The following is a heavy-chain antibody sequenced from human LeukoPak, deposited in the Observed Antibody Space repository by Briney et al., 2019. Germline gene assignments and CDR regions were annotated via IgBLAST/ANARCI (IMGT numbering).Heavy chain of an antibody. Sequence: ASVKVSCKASGYTFTSYGISWVRQAAGQRLEWMGWISAYNGNTNYAQKLQGRVTMTTDTSTSTAYMELRSLRSDDTAAYYCARTDIVATIYPFDYWGQGTLVTVSS. CDR1: GYTFTSYG. CDR3: ARTDIVATIYPFDY. D-gene: IGHD5-12*01. CDR2: ISAYNGNT. V-gene: IGHV1-18*01. J-gene: IGHJ4*02.